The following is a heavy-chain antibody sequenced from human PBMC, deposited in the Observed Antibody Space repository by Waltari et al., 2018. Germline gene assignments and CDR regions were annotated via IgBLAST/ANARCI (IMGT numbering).Heavy chain of an antibody. V-gene: IGHV3-48*04. CDR3: ARRYSSGFDY. Sequence: EVQLVESGGGLVQPGGSLRLSCAASGFPFSSYSMTWVRQAPGKGLELVSDSMSSSGTIYYAAAVKGRFTSARDNAKNSLYLQMNSLRAEDTAVYYCARRYSSGFDYWGQGTLVTVSS. CDR1: GFPFSSYS. J-gene: IGHJ4*02. CDR2: SMSSSGTI. D-gene: IGHD6-19*01.